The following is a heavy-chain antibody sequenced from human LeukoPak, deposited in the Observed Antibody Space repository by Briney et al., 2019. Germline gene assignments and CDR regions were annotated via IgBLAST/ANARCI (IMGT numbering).Heavy chain of an antibody. V-gene: IGHV4-61*01. Sequence: SETLSLTCTVSGGSVSSGSYYWSWIRQPPGKGLEWIGYIYYSGSTNYNPSLKSRVTISVDTSKNQFSLKLSSVTAADTAVYYCAREVIYYYYGMDVWGQGTTVTVPS. D-gene: IGHD2/OR15-2a*01. CDR3: AREVIYYYYGMDV. CDR1: GGSVSSGSYY. CDR2: IYYSGST. J-gene: IGHJ6*02.